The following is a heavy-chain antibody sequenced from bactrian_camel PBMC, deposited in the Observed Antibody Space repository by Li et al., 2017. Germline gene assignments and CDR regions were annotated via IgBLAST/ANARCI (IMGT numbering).Heavy chain of an antibody. J-gene: IGHJ4*01. V-gene: IGHV3S9*01. CDR1: GYTSFIDC. CDR3: AEGRGSRGEHCYSLNY. Sequence: QLVESGGGSVQAGGSLRLSCAYSGYTSFIDCMGWFRQVAGNEREGVAALDSAGGTAYADSVKGRFTISKDSARNTVYLQMNNLQPEDTATYYCAEGRGSRGEHCYSLNYWGQGTQVTVS. D-gene: IGHD6*01. CDR2: LDSAGGT.